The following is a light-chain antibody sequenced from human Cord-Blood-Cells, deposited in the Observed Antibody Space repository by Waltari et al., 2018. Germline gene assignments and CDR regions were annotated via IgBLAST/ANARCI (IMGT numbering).Light chain of an antibody. CDR3: SSYTSSSVV. V-gene: IGLV2-14*01. CDR1: SSDVGGYNY. CDR2: DVS. Sequence: QSALTQPASVSGSPGQSITISCTGTSSDVGGYNYVSWYQQHPGKAPKLMIYDVSNRPPGVSNRFSGSKSANTASLTISGLQAEDEADYYCSSYTSSSVVFGGGTKLTVL. J-gene: IGLJ2*01.